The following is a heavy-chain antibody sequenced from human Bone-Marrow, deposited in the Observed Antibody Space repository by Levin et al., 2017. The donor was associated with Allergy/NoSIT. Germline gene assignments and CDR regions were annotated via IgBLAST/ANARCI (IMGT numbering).Heavy chain of an antibody. Sequence: GGSLRLSCAATGFTFKDFAMSWVRQAPGKGLEWVASIGGGGRRTYYAASVQGRFTISRDNSQDTVDLEMNSLRAEDTALYYCGKGTTSEQHYYWYYMDVWGEGTTVIVSS. CDR1: GFTFKDFA. V-gene: IGHV3-23*01. CDR3: GKGTTSEQHYYWYYMDV. D-gene: IGHD1-26*01. J-gene: IGHJ6*03. CDR2: IGGGGRRT.